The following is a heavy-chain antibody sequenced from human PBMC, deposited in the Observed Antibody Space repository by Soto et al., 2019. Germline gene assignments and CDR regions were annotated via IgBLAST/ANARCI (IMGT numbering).Heavy chain of an antibody. CDR3: ARGSVVVVAAATYGYFDY. CDR2: INPNSGGT. CDR1: GYTFTGYY. V-gene: IGHV1-2*04. J-gene: IGHJ4*02. Sequence: QVQLVQSGAEVKKPGASVKVSCKASGYTFTGYYMHWVRQAPGQGLEWMGWINPNSGGTNYAQKFQGWVTMTRDTSICTAYMELSRLRSDDTAVYYCARGSVVVVAAATYGYFDYWGQGTLVTVSS. D-gene: IGHD2-15*01.